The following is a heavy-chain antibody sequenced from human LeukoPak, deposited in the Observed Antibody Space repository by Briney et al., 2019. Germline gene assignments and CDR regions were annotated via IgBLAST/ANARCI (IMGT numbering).Heavy chain of an antibody. CDR1: GYTFTGSY. CDR3: ARGSIAVAGGFDY. CDR2: INPNSGGT. D-gene: IGHD6-19*01. J-gene: IGHJ4*02. Sequence: GASVKVSCKASGYTFTGSYMHWVRQAPGQGLEWMGWINPNSGGTNYAQKFQGRVTMTRDTSISTAYMELSRLRSDDTAVYYCARGSIAVAGGFDYWGQGTLVTVSS. V-gene: IGHV1-2*02.